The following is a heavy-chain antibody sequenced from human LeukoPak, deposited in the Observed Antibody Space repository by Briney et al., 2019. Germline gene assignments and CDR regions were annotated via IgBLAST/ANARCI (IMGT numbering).Heavy chain of an antibody. CDR1: GFTFSSYA. J-gene: IGHJ6*02. CDR3: ARMYYDYYYYGMDV. CDR2: ISGSGGST. Sequence: GGSLRLSCAASGFTFSSYAMSWVRQAPGKGLEWVSAISGSGGSTYYADSVKGRFTISRDNSKNTLYLQMNSLRAEDTAVYYCARMYYDYYYYGMDVWGQGTTVTVSS. V-gene: IGHV3-23*01. D-gene: IGHD3-3*01.